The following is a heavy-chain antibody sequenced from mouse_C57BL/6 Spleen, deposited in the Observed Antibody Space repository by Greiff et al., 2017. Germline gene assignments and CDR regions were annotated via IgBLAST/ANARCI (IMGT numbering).Heavy chain of an antibody. CDR2: INYDGSST. CDR3: ARDGDYGPSYAMDY. D-gene: IGHD2-4*01. Sequence: EVQVVESEGGLVQPGSSMKLSCTASGFTFSDYYMAWVRQVPEKGLEWVANINYDGSSTYYLDSLKSRFIISRDNAKNILYLQMSSLKSEDTATYYCARDGDYGPSYAMDYWGQGTSVTVSS. V-gene: IGHV5-16*01. CDR1: GFTFSDYY. J-gene: IGHJ4*01.